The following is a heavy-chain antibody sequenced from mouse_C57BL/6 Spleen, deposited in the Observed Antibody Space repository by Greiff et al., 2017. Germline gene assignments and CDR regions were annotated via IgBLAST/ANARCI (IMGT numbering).Heavy chain of an antibody. J-gene: IGHJ2*01. CDR1: GFTFTDHY. Sequence: EVKLVESGGGLVQPGGSLSLSCAASGFTFTDHYMSWVRQPPGKALEWLGFIRNKANGDTTEYSASVQGRFTISSDNSQSILYLQMNALRAEDSATYYCARSFSTAHYRDYWGQGTTLTVSS. CDR2: IRNKANGDTT. D-gene: IGHD1-2*01. V-gene: IGHV7-3*01. CDR3: ARSFSTAHYRDY.